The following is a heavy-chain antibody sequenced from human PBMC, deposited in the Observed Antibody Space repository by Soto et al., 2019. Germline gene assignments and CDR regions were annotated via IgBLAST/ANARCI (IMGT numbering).Heavy chain of an antibody. V-gene: IGHV3-23*01. J-gene: IGHJ4*02. CDR1: GFTFSIYA. CDR2: ISGSGGST. D-gene: IGHD5-18*01. Sequence: EVQLLESGGGLEQPGGSLRLSCAASGFTFSIYAMSWVRQAPGKGLEWVSSISGSGGSTYYADSVKGRFTISRDNSKNTLFLQMNSLRAEDTVVYYCAKGADSAYIYGCFDYWGRGALVTVSS. CDR3: AKGADSAYIYGCFDY.